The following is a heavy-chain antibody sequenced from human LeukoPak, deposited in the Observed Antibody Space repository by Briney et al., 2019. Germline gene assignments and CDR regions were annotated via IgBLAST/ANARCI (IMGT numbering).Heavy chain of an antibody. J-gene: IGHJ4*02. Sequence: GGSLRLSCAASGFTFSSYAMSWVRQAPGKGLEWVSAISGSGGSTYYADSVKGRFTISRGNSKNTLYLQMNSLRAEDTAVYYCATDYYDSSWYYFDYWGQGTLVTVSS. CDR2: ISGSGGST. D-gene: IGHD3-22*01. V-gene: IGHV3-23*01. CDR3: ATDYYDSSWYYFDY. CDR1: GFTFSSYA.